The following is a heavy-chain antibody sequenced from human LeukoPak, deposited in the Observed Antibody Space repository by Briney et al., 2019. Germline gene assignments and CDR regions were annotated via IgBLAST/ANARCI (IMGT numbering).Heavy chain of an antibody. Sequence: GGSLRLSCAASGFTFSTFEMHWVRQAPGKGLEWVAFIRYDGSNKYYADSVKGRFTISRDNSKNTLYLRMNSLRAEDTAVYYCAKESERYSSSWYVGYWGQGTLVTVSS. CDR3: AKESERYSSSWYVGY. J-gene: IGHJ4*02. D-gene: IGHD6-13*01. V-gene: IGHV3-30*02. CDR1: GFTFSTFE. CDR2: IRYDGSNK.